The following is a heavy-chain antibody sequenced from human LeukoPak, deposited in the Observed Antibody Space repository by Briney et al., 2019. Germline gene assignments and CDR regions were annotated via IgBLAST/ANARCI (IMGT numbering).Heavy chain of an antibody. D-gene: IGHD3-22*01. CDR2: IYSGGST. CDR3: ARGNSYDSSGYPEYFQN. V-gene: IGHV3-66*01. CDR1: GFTVSNNY. J-gene: IGHJ1*01. Sequence: TGGSLRLSCAASGFTVSNNYMNWDRQAPGKGLEWVSVIYSGGSTSYADSVKGRFTISRDNSRNTVSLQMNTLRAEDTAVYYCARGNSYDSSGYPEYFQNWGQGTLVTVSS.